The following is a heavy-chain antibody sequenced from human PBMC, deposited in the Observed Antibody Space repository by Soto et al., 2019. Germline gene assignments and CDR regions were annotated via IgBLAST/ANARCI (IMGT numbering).Heavy chain of an antibody. CDR2: IFHTGST. D-gene: IGHD2-15*01. J-gene: IGHJ3*02. CDR1: GYSVTNGYY. CDR3: EKALGIGVTLTVVVIDAFEI. Sequence: TSETLSLTCTVSGYSVTNGYYWVCIRQAPGKGLEWMGSIFHTGSTYYNPSLASRLTMSVDTSKNQFSLNLRSVTAADTAVYYCEKALGIGVTLTVVVIDAFEIWGQGTKVTV. V-gene: IGHV4-38-2*02.